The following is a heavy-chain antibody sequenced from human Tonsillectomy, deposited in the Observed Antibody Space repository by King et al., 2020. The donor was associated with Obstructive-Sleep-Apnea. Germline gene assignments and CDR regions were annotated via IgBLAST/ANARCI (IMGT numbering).Heavy chain of an antibody. CDR2: ISGSGGST. D-gene: IGHD3-22*01. Sequence: VQLVESGGGLVQPGGSLRLSCAASGFTCSSYAMSWGRQAPGKGLEWVSAISGSGGSTYYADSVKGRFPISRDNSKNTLYLQMNSLRAEDTAVYYCSSGYYRIAEYFQHWGQGTLVTVSS. J-gene: IGHJ1*01. CDR1: GFTCSSYA. V-gene: IGHV3-23*04. CDR3: SSGYYRIAEYFQH.